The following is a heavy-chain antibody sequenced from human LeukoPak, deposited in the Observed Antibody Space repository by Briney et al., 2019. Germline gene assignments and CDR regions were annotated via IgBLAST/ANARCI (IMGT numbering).Heavy chain of an antibody. J-gene: IGHJ4*02. CDR1: GFTFSSYA. V-gene: IGHV3-49*03. D-gene: IGHD3-22*01. Sequence: GGSLRLSCAASGFTFSSYAMSWFRQAPGKGLEWVGFIRSKAYGGTTEYAASVKGRFTISRDDSKSIAYLQMNSLKTEDTAVYYCTRVIFPIVVIFFDYWGQGTLVTVSS. CDR3: TRVIFPIVVIFFDY. CDR2: IRSKAYGGTT.